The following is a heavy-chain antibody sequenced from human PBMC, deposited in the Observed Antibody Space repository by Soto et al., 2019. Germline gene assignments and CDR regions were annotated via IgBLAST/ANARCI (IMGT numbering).Heavy chain of an antibody. Sequence: PGGSLRLSCAASGFTFSAYAMSWVRQPPGKGLEWVSGISRDGGATDYADSVKGRLTIPRDNAKNTLFLQMNSLTAEAAAIYYWAKVSILTESYHYFAMDVWGQGTTVPVSS. CDR1: GFTFSAYA. CDR2: ISRDGGAT. D-gene: IGHD3-9*01. V-gene: IGHV3-23*01. CDR3: AKVSILTESYHYFAMDV. J-gene: IGHJ6*02.